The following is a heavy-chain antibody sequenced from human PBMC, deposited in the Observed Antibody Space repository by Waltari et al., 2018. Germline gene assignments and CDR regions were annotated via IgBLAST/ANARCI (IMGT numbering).Heavy chain of an antibody. Sequence: VHLVQSGAEVIMPGVSLKIPCQVSGYSFTHYRNRCVRQKPGQGLEWMGIIYPGDSDTRYSPSFQGQVTISADKSISTAYLQWSSLKASDTAMYYCARPSYSNYDAFDIWGQGTMVTVSS. CDR2: IYPGDSDT. J-gene: IGHJ3*02. CDR1: GYSFTHYR. D-gene: IGHD4-4*01. CDR3: ARPSYSNYDAFDI. V-gene: IGHV5-51*01.